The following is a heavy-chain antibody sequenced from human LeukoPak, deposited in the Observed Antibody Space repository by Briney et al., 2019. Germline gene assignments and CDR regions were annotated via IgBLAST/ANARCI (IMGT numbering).Heavy chain of an antibody. CDR3: ARTTVTSPFDY. J-gene: IGHJ4*02. D-gene: IGHD4-17*01. CDR2: ISDSGGAT. Sequence: QPGGSLRLSCAASGFSFSSYAMVWVRQAPGKGLEWVSSISDSGGATYYADSVKGRFTISRDNSKNTLYLQMNSLRAEDTAVYYCARTTVTSPFDYWGQGTLVTVSS. CDR1: GFSFSSYA. V-gene: IGHV3-23*01.